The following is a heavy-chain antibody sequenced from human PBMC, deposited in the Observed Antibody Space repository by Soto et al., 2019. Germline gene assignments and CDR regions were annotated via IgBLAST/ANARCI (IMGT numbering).Heavy chain of an antibody. CDR1: GLTFSSCA. CDR2: ISVSGGTT. CDR3: AKDQSVAAYYFDY. V-gene: IGHV3-23*01. Sequence: GGSLRLSCEASGLTFSSCAMSWVRQAPGKGLEWVSAISVSGGTTYYADSVEGRFTISRDNSKNTLYLQMSSLRPEDTALYYCAKDQSVAAYYFDYWGQGALVTVSS. D-gene: IGHD6-19*01. J-gene: IGHJ4*02.